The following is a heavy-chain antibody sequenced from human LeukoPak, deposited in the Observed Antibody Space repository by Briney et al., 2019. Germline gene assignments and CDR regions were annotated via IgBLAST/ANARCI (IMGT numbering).Heavy chain of an antibody. J-gene: IGHJ4*02. D-gene: IGHD3-22*01. CDR2: IWYDGSDK. V-gene: IGHV3-33*01. CDR1: GFTFNSYG. Sequence: GRSLRLSCAASGFTFNSYGMHWVRQAPGKGLEWVAVIWYDGSDKYYADSVKGRFTISRDNAKNSLYLQMSSLRAEDTAVYYCARDTYDSSGYYAHLDYWGQGTLVTVSS. CDR3: ARDTYDSSGYYAHLDY.